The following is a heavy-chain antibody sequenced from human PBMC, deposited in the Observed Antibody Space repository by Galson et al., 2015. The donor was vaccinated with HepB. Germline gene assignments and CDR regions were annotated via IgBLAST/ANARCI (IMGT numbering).Heavy chain of an antibody. D-gene: IGHD3-3*01. J-gene: IGHJ4*02. V-gene: IGHV7-4-1*01. Sequence: SVKVSCKASGYIFTNYAVNWVRQAPGQGLQWMGWINANTGNPTYAQGFTGRFVFSLDTSVNTAYLQIFSLKTEDTAVYYCARDWSAYLQISAIDFWGQGSLVVVSS. CDR3: ARDWSAYLQISAIDF. CDR1: GYIFTNYA. CDR2: INANTGNP.